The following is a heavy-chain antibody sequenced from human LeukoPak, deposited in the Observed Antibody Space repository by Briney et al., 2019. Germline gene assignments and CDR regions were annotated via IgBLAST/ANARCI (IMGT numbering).Heavy chain of an antibody. Sequence: PGGSLRLSCAASGFTFSDYYMSWIRQAPGRGLEGVSYISSSGSTIYYADSVKGRFTISRDNAKNSLYLQMNSLRAEDTAVYYCARDYYDSSGYSFDYWGQGTLVTVSS. CDR2: ISSSGSTI. V-gene: IGHV3-11*01. D-gene: IGHD3-22*01. J-gene: IGHJ4*02. CDR1: GFTFSDYY. CDR3: ARDYYDSSGYSFDY.